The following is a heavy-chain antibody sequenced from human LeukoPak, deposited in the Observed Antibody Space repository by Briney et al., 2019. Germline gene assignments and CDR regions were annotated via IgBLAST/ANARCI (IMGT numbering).Heavy chain of an antibody. V-gene: IGHV1-18*01. CDR2: ISAYNGNT. Sequence: ASVKDSCKASGYTFTSYGISWVRQAPGQGLEWMGWISAYNGNTNYAQKLQGRVTMTTDTSTSTAYMELRSLRSDDTAVYYCARASSSSSSYDWFDPWGQGTLVTVSS. J-gene: IGHJ5*02. CDR1: GYTFTSYG. D-gene: IGHD6-6*01. CDR3: ARASSSSSSYDWFDP.